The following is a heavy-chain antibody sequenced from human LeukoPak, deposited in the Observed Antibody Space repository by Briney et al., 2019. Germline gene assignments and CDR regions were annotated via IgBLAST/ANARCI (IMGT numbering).Heavy chain of an antibody. CDR2: INHSGST. V-gene: IGHV4-34*01. CDR1: GGSFSGYY. CDR3: ARVRSGSYYYLRAFDI. Sequence: PSETLSLTCAVYGGSFSGYYWSWIRQPPGKGLEWIGEINHSGSTNYNPSLKSRVTISVDTSKNQFSLKLSSVTAADTAVYYCARVRSGSYYYLRAFDIWGQGTMVTVSS. J-gene: IGHJ3*02. D-gene: IGHD1-26*01.